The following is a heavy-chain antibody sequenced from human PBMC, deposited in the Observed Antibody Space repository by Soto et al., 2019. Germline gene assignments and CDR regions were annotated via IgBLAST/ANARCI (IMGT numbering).Heavy chain of an antibody. CDR3: ARGFFTIFINWFDP. D-gene: IGHD3-3*01. V-gene: IGHV4-34*01. J-gene: IGHJ5*02. CDR1: GGSFSGYY. Sequence: PSETLSLTCAVYGGSFSGYYWSWIRQPPGKGLEWIGEINHSASTNYNPSLKSRVTISVDTSKNQFSLKLSSVTAADTAVYYCARGFFTIFINWFDPWGQGTLVTVS. CDR2: INHSAST.